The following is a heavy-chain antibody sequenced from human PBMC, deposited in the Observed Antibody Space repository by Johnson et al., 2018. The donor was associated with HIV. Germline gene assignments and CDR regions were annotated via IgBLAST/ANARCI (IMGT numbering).Heavy chain of an antibody. Sequence: VQLVESGGGLVKPGGSLRLSCAASGFTFSNAWMSWVRQAPGKGLEWVGRIKSKTDGGTTDYAAPVKGRFTISRDDSKNTLYLQMNSLKTEDTAVYYCAKDKEYSSSPGAFDIWGQGTMVTVSS. D-gene: IGHD6-6*01. J-gene: IGHJ3*02. CDR2: IKSKTDGGTT. CDR3: AKDKEYSSSPGAFDI. V-gene: IGHV3-15*01. CDR1: GFTFSNAW.